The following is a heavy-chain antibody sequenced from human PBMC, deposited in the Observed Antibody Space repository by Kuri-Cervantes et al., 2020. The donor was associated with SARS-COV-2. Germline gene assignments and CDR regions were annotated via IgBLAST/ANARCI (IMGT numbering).Heavy chain of an antibody. V-gene: IGHV3-23*01. J-gene: IGHJ4*02. CDR2: ISGSGAST. CDR1: GFTFSNNV. D-gene: IGHD2-8*01. CDR3: ASERGTSSNCYDY. Sequence: GESLKISCAASGFTFSNNVMNWVRQAPGKGLEWVSSISGSGASTYYADSVKGRFTISRDNSKNTLYLQMSSLRAEDTAVYYCASERGTSSNCYDYWGQGTPVTVSS.